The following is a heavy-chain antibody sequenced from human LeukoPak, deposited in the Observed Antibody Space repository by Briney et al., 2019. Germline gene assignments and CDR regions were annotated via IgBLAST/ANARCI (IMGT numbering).Heavy chain of an antibody. V-gene: IGHV1-69*04. J-gene: IGHJ4*02. CDR2: IIPILGIA. CDR1: GGTFSSYA. D-gene: IGHD4-17*01. Sequence: SVKVPCKASGGTFSSYAISWVRQAPGQGLEWMGRIIPILGIANYAQKFQGRVTITADKSTSTAYMELSSLRSEDTAVYYCARVLSLTTRYYFDYWGQGTLVTVSS. CDR3: ARVLSLTTRYYFDY.